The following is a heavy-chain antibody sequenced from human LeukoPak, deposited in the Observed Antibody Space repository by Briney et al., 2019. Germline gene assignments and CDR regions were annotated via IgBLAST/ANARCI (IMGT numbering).Heavy chain of an antibody. J-gene: IGHJ5*02. CDR2: ISGSGGIT. V-gene: IGHV3-23*01. D-gene: IGHD3-10*01. CDR1: GFTFINYG. Sequence: GGSLRLSCAASGFTFINYGMSWVRQAPGKGLEWVSGISGSGGITYYANSVKGRFTISRDNSKNTLYLQMSSLRAEDTALYYCARDFKDLPSGRADFGLGPWGQGTLVTVSS. CDR3: ARDFKDLPSGRADFGLGP.